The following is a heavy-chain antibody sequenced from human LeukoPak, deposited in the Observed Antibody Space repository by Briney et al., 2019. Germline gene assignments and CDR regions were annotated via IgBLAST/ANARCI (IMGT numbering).Heavy chain of an antibody. J-gene: IGHJ4*02. Sequence: PSETLSLTCTVSGGSISSSSYYWGWIRQPPGKGLEWIGSIYYSGSTYYNPSLKSRVTISVDTSKNQFSLKLSSVTAADTAVYYCARHRSGSYYWGHFDYWGQGTLVTVSS. CDR1: GGSISSSSYY. CDR3: ARHRSGSYYWGHFDY. D-gene: IGHD1-26*01. CDR2: IYYSGST. V-gene: IGHV4-39*01.